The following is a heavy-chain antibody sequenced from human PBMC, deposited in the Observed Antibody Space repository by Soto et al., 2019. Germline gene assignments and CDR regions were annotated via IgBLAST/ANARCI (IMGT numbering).Heavy chain of an antibody. CDR2: ISDDGSTT. CDR1: VFTFSAYW. Sequence: PGGSLRLSCEVSVFTFSAYWMHWCRQVPGKGLIWVSRISDDGSTTTYADSVKGRFTISRDNAKNTLYLQMNSLRADDTGLYYCTRGPRVSSTGTGAHWGQGTLVTVSS. CDR3: TRGPRVSSTGTGAH. V-gene: IGHV3-74*01. D-gene: IGHD1-1*01. J-gene: IGHJ4*02.